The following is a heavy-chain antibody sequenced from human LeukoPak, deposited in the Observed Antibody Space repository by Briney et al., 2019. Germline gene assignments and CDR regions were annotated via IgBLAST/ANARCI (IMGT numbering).Heavy chain of an antibody. J-gene: IGHJ4*02. Sequence: GGSLRLSCAASEFTFSSYWMHWVRQAPGKGLVWVSRISGDGRSTSYADSVKGRFTISRDNAKNTMYLQMNSLRAEDTAVYYCARDFGVTNYHFDYWGQGTLVTVSS. CDR1: EFTFSSYW. CDR2: ISGDGRST. V-gene: IGHV3-74*01. D-gene: IGHD3-16*01. CDR3: ARDFGVTNYHFDY.